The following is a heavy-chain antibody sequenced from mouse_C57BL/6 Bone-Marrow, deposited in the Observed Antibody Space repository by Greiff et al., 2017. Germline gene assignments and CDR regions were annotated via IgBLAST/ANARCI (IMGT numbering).Heavy chain of an antibody. CDR3: VSEGAYAYDVSYYDAMDY. CDR1: GYTFPDYY. D-gene: IGHD2-2*01. V-gene: IGHV1-19*01. CDR2: INPYNGGT. J-gene: IGHJ4*01. Sequence: VQLQQSGPVLVKPGASVKMSCKASGYTFPDYYMNWVTQSHGKSLEWIGVINPYNGGTSYNQKFKGKATLTVDKSSSTADMELNSLTTEDSAVXYCVSEGAYAYDVSYYDAMDYWCLGTSVTGAS.